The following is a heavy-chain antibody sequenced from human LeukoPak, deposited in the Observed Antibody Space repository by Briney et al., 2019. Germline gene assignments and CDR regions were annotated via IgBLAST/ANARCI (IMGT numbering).Heavy chain of an antibody. CDR1: GFTFSSYA. CDR2: ISGSGGST. J-gene: IGHJ4*02. D-gene: IGHD3-22*01. CDR3: AKNARQLRGYDSSGYYRGEFDY. Sequence: GGSLILPCAASGFTFSSYAMSWVRQAPGKGLEWVSAISGSGGSTYYADSVKGRFTISRDNSKNTLYLQMNSLRAEDTAVYYCAKNARQLRGYDSSGYYRGEFDYWGQGTLVTVSS. V-gene: IGHV3-23*01.